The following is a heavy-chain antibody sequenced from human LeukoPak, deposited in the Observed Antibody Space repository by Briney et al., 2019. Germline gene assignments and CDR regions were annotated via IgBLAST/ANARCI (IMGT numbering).Heavy chain of an antibody. CDR2: INARSGNT. J-gene: IGHJ4*02. D-gene: IGHD1-26*01. CDR1: GYTFTGYY. Sequence: ASVKVSCKASGYTFTGYYMHWVRQAPGQRLEWMGWINARSGNTKYSQEFQGSVTTTRDTSASTAYMELSSLRSEDRAVYYCARSYSGSYWPMDYWGQGTLVTVSS. V-gene: IGHV1-3*03. CDR3: ARSYSGSYWPMDY.